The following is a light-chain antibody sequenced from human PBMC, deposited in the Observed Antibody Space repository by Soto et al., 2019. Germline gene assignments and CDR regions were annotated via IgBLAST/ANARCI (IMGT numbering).Light chain of an antibody. CDR2: GAS. CDR1: QIISSTY. V-gene: IGKV3-20*01. Sequence: DIVLTQSPGTLSLSPGERATLSCRASQIISSTYLGWYQQKPDQAPRLLIYGASSRATAIPDMFSGSGSGTDFTLTISRLEPEDFAVYYCQHYSTSLYTFGQGTKLEIK. J-gene: IGKJ2*01. CDR3: QHYSTSLYT.